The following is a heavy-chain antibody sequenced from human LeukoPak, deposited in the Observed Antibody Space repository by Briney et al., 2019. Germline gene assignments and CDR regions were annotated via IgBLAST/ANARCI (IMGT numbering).Heavy chain of an antibody. CDR3: ARDTDYYDSSGEIGWFDP. Sequence: SETLSLTCTVSGGSISSGDYYWSWIRQPPGKGLEWIGYIYYSGSTYYNPSLKSRVTISVDTSKNQFPLKLSSVTAADTAVYYCARDTDYYDSSGEIGWFDPWGQGTLVTVSS. CDR1: GGSISSGDYY. CDR2: IYYSGST. D-gene: IGHD3-22*01. V-gene: IGHV4-30-4*08. J-gene: IGHJ5*02.